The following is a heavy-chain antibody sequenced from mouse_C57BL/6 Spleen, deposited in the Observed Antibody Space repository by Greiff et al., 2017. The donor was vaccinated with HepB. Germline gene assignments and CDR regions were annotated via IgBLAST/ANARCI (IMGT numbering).Heavy chain of an antibody. V-gene: IGHV1-26*01. CDR1: GYTFTDYY. Sequence: EVQLQQSGPELVKPGASVKISCKASGYTFTDYYMNWVKQSHGKSLEWIGDINPNNGGTSYNQKFKGKATLTVDKSSSTAYMELRSLTSEDSAVYYCASYYDPYAMDYWGQGTSVTVSS. J-gene: IGHJ4*01. D-gene: IGHD2-4*01. CDR2: INPNNGGT. CDR3: ASYYDPYAMDY.